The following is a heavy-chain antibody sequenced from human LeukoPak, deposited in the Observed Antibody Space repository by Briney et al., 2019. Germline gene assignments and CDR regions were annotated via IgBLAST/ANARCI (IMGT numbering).Heavy chain of an antibody. J-gene: IGHJ4*02. CDR1: GGSISSSSYY. CDR3: ARHYYDSSGYYPDWGEYYFDY. V-gene: IGHV4-39*01. Sequence: SETLSLTCTVSGGSISSSSYYWGWIRQPPGKGLEWIGSIYYSGSTYYNPSLKSRVTISVDTSKNQFSLKLSSVTAADTAVYYCARHYYDSSGYYPDWGEYYFDYWGQGTLVTVSS. D-gene: IGHD3-22*01. CDR2: IYYSGST.